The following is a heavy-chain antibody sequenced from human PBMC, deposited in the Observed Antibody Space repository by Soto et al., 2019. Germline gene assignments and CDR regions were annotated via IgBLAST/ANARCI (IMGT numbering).Heavy chain of an antibody. J-gene: IGHJ4*02. V-gene: IGHV1-69*08. CDR3: ARDYGDYFFGY. CDR1: GGTFSSYT. D-gene: IGHD4-17*01. Sequence: QVQLVQSGAEVKKPGSSVKVSCKASGGTFSSYTISWVRQAPGQGLEWMGRIIPILGIANYAQKFQGRVTXPVXKPTSTAYMELSSLRSEDTAVYYCARDYGDYFFGYWGQGTLVSVSS. CDR2: IIPILGIA.